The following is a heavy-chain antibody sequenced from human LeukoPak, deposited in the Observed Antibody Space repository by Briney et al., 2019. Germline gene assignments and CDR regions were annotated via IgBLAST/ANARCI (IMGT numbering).Heavy chain of an antibody. CDR1: GFTFSHYS. CDR3: ARGLYGSGKYYFDY. D-gene: IGHD3-10*01. CDR2: ISSSSSTI. V-gene: IGHV3-48*01. J-gene: IGHJ4*02. Sequence: PGGSLRLSCAASGFTFSHYSINWVRQAPAKGLEWVSYISSSSSTIYYADSVKGRFTISRVNAKNSLYLQMNSLRAEDTAVYYCARGLYGSGKYYFDYWGQGTLVTVSS.